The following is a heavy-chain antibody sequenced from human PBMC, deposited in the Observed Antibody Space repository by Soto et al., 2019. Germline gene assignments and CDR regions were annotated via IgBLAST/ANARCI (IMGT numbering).Heavy chain of an antibody. CDR3: ARGMDSMDRYGGIDY. J-gene: IGHJ4*02. Sequence: SETLSLTCAVSGGSFSGYYWSWIRQPPGKGLEWIGEINHSGSTNYNPSLKSRVTISVDTSKNQFSLKLSSVTAADTAVYYCARGMDSMDRYGGIDYWGQGTLVTVSS. D-gene: IGHD3-16*02. V-gene: IGHV4-34*01. CDR2: INHSGST. CDR1: GGSFSGYY.